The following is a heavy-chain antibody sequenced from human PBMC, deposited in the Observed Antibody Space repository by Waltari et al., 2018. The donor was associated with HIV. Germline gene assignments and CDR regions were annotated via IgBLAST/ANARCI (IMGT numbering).Heavy chain of an antibody. CDR2: ARDTADSYFT. Sequence: EVQLVECGGGLVQPGGSLSLSCAASGFAFSDHNMDWVRQAPGKGLEWVGRARDTADSYFTQYAASVKGRFTISRDDSKNSLFLEMSNMRSEDTAVYYCYRLGGDLWGQGTRVTVSS. D-gene: IGHD3-16*01. V-gene: IGHV3-72*01. CDR1: GFAFSDHN. J-gene: IGHJ5*02. CDR3: YRLGGDL.